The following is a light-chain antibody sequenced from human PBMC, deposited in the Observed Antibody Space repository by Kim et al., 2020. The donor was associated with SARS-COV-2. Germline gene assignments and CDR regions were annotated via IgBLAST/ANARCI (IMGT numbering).Light chain of an antibody. CDR2: GAS. Sequence: ASPGERATLSCRASQSVSTDLAWYQQKPGQAPRLLIYGASTRAADIPARFSGSGSGTEFTLTISSLQSEDFAVYYCQQYNNWPLTFGGGTKVDIK. J-gene: IGKJ4*01. CDR3: QQYNNWPLT. CDR1: QSVSTD. V-gene: IGKV3-15*01.